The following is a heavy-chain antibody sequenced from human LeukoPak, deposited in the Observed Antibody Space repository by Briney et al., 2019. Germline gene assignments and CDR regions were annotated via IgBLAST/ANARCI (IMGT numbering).Heavy chain of an antibody. D-gene: IGHD2-21*01. CDR1: GFTFSDYW. CDR3: TRSLLGGDNF. J-gene: IGHJ4*02. CDR2: INTDGSST. V-gene: IGHV3-74*01. Sequence: PGGSLRLSCAASGFTFSDYWMYWVRQVPGKGLVWVSDINTDGSSTRYADSVKGRFTVSRDNAKSTLYLQMNSLRAEDTAVYFRTRSLLGGDNFWGQGVLVTVSS.